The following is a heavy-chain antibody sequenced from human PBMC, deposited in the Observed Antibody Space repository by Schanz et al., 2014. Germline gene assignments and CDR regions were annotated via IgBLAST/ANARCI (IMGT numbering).Heavy chain of an antibody. J-gene: IGHJ3*01. CDR2: MNPNSGNT. CDR1: GYTFTSYD. D-gene: IGHD3-9*01. Sequence: QVQLVQSGAEVKKPGASVRLSCEASGYTFTSYDINWVRQAPGQGLEWMGWMNPNSGNTGYAQKFQGRVTMTRHTAISTAYMELSSLRSEDTAVYCCARETTIITGGAFDVWGQGTMVTVSS. V-gene: IGHV1-8*02. CDR3: ARETTIITGGAFDV.